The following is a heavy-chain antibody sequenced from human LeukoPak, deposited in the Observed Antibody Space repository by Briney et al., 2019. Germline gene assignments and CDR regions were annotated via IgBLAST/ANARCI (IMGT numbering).Heavy chain of an antibody. CDR1: GVSISSGSYY. CDR3: AREKWLVNNWFDP. CDR2: IYTSGST. Sequence: SETLSLTCSVSGVSISSGSYYWSWIRQPAGKGLEWIGRIYTSGSTNYNPSLESRVTLSVDTSKNQFSLKLSSVTAADTAVYYCAREKWLVNNWFDPWGQGTLVTVSS. J-gene: IGHJ5*02. D-gene: IGHD6-19*01. V-gene: IGHV4-61*02.